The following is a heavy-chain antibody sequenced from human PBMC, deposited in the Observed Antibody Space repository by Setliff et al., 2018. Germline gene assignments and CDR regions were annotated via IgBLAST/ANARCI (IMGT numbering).Heavy chain of an antibody. V-gene: IGHV1-3*01. J-gene: IGHJ6*02. CDR1: GYTSTTNA. Sequence: VASVKVSCKASGYTSTTNALHWVRQAPGQSLEWMGWITAGIVDTKYSDSVRGRFTISRDSAKNSLHLQMTSLSAEDTAVYYCARRLPYFGMDVWGQGTTVTVSS. CDR2: ITAGIVDT. D-gene: IGHD2-15*01. CDR3: ARRLPYFGMDV.